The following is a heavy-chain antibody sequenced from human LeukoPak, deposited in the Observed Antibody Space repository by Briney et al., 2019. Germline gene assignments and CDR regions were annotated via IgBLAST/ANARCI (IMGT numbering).Heavy chain of an antibody. Sequence: PGESLRLSCAASGFTFSNFGMHWVRQAPGKGLEWVALIWSDGSSQYYADSVKGRFTISRDNSNNTQFLQMNSLRAEDTAVYYCAKDRGSSIYDGFTWFHPWGQGTLVTVSS. V-gene: IGHV3-33*06. J-gene: IGHJ5*02. CDR1: GFTFSNFG. CDR2: IWSDGSSQ. D-gene: IGHD6-13*01. CDR3: AKDRGSSIYDGFTWFHP.